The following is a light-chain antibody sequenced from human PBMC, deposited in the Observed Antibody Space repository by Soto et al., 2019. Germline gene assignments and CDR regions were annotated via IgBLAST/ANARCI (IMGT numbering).Light chain of an antibody. J-gene: IGLJ2*01. V-gene: IGLV2-14*01. Sequence: QSALTQPASVSGSPGQSITISCTGTSSDVGGYKYVSWYQQHPGKAPKLMIYDVSNRPSGVSNRFSGSKSGNTASLTISGLQAEDEADYYYSSYTSSSTVVFGGGTKVTVL. CDR1: SSDVGGYKY. CDR3: SSYTSSSTVV. CDR2: DVS.